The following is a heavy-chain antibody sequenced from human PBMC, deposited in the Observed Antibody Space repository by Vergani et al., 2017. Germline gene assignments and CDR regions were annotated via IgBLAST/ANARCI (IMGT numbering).Heavy chain of an antibody. CDR1: GFTFSRYG. CDR2: IGYDGSNK. CDR3: ASLYDFWSGYYTGMDYYYYYMDV. V-gene: IGHV3-33*01. Sequence: QVQLVESGGGVVQPGGSLRLSCGASGFTFSRYGMHWVRQAPGKGLEWVAVIGYDGSNKYYADSVKGRFTISRDNSKNTLYLQMNSLRAEDTAVYYCASLYDFWSGYYTGMDYYYYYMDVWGKGTTVTVSS. J-gene: IGHJ6*03. D-gene: IGHD3-3*01.